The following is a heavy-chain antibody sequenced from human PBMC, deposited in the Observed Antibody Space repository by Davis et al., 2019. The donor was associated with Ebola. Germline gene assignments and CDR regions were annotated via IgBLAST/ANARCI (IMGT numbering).Heavy chain of an antibody. J-gene: IGHJ3*02. D-gene: IGHD2-2*01. CDR2: INSDGSST. CDR3: ARDKADDIVVVPAEDAFDI. Sequence: HTGGSLRLSCAASGFTFSSYWMHWVRQAPGKGLVWVSRINSDGSSTSYADSVKGRFTISRDNAKNTLYLQMNSLRAEDTAVYYCARDKADDIVVVPAEDAFDIWGQGTMVTVSS. CDR1: GFTFSSYW. V-gene: IGHV3-74*01.